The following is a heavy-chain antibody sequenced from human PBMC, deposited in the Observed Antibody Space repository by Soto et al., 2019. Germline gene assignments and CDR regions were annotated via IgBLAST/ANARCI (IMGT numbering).Heavy chain of an antibody. CDR2: IYYSGST. J-gene: IGHJ4*02. V-gene: IGHV4-30-4*01. CDR3: ARGRYLFDY. Sequence: SETLSLTCTFSGGSISSCDYYCSWIRQPPGKGLEWIGYIYYSGSTYYNPSLKSRVTISVDTSKNQFSLKLSSVTAADTAVYYCARGRYLFDYWGQGTLVTVSS. D-gene: IGHD1-1*01. CDR1: GGSISSCDYY.